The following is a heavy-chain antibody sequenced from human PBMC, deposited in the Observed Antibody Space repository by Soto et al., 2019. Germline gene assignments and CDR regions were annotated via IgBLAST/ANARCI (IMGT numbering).Heavy chain of an antibody. D-gene: IGHD1-7*01. CDR2: ISGSGGIT. CDR3: ARRARTATTNWGAFDI. CDR1: GFTFGDHA. V-gene: IGHV3-23*01. J-gene: IGHJ3*02. Sequence: GGSLRLSCAASGFTFGDHAMSWVRQAPGKGLEWVSVISGSGGITYYEDSVKGRFTISRDNAKNTLYLQMNSLRAEDAAVYYCARRARTATTNWGAFDIWGQGTMVTVSS.